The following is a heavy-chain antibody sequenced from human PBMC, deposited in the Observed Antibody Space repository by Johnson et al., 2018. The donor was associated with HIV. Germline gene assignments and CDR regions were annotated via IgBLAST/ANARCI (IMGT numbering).Heavy chain of an antibody. J-gene: IGHJ3*02. CDR1: GFTVSSNY. Sequence: VQLVESGGGVVQPGRSLRLSCAASGFTVSSNYMSWVRQAPGKGLEWVSVIYSGGSTYYADSVKGRFTISRDNSKNTLYLQMNSLRAEDTAMYYCARSPGEADAFDIWGQGTLVTVSS. CDR2: IYSGGST. V-gene: IGHV3-66*02. D-gene: IGHD3-10*01. CDR3: ARSPGEADAFDI.